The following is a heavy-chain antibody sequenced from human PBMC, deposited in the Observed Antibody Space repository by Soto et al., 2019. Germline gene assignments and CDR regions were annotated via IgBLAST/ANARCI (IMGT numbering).Heavy chain of an antibody. V-gene: IGHV3-21*01. Sequence: GGSLRLSCAASGFTFSSYSMNWVRQAPGKGLEWVSSISSSSSYIYYADSVKGRFTISRDNAKNSLYLQMNSLRAEDTAVYYCARDLYYDFWSGYPGIDAFDIWGQGTMVTVSS. CDR1: GFTFSSYS. J-gene: IGHJ3*02. CDR3: ARDLYYDFWSGYPGIDAFDI. CDR2: ISSSSSYI. D-gene: IGHD3-3*01.